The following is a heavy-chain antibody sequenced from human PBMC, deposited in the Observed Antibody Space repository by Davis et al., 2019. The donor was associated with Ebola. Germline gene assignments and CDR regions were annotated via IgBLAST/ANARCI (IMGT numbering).Heavy chain of an antibody. CDR2: ISGGHGPT. V-gene: IGHV3-23*01. J-gene: IGHJ3*02. D-gene: IGHD3-10*01. CDR3: ARPNMVRVEDDAFDI. CDR1: GITVSSNY. Sequence: GESLKISCAASGITVSSNYMSWIRQAPGKGLEWVSTISGGHGPTYYADSVKGRFTISRDNAKNSLYLHMNILRDEDTAVYYCARPNMVRVEDDAFDIWGQGTMVTVSS.